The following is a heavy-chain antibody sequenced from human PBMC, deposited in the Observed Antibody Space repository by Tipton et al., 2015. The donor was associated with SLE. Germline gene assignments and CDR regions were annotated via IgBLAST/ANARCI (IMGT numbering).Heavy chain of an antibody. CDR2: LWSDGKNE. J-gene: IGHJ4*02. V-gene: IGHV3-33*01. CDR3: ARRSYGANDY. CDR1: GFTFTNYG. D-gene: IGHD4-17*01. Sequence: SLRLSCAASGFTFTNYGIHWVRQAPGKGLEWVAVLWSDGKNEYYVDSVKGRFTVSRDNSRNTLYLQLASLRAEDTAIYYCARRSYGANDYWGQGTLVTVSS.